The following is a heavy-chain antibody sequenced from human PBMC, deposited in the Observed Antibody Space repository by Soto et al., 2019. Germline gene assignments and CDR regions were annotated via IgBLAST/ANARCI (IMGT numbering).Heavy chain of an antibody. Sequence: EVQLVESGGGLVQPGGSLRLSCAASGFTFSSYWMHWVRQAPGKGLVWVSRINSDGSSTSYADSVKGRFTISRDNAKNTLYLQMNSLRAEDTAVYYCLVGKNNWNDFDYWGQGTLVTVSS. CDR1: GFTFSSYW. CDR3: LVGKNNWNDFDY. D-gene: IGHD1-1*01. J-gene: IGHJ4*02. CDR2: INSDGSST. V-gene: IGHV3-74*01.